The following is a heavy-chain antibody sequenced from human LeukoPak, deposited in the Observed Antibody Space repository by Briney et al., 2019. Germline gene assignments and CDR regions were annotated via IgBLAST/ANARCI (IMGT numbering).Heavy chain of an antibody. Sequence: PGGSLRLSCAASGFTVSSNSMSWVRQAPGEGLEWVSTIYSGNTIYYADSVKDRFTISRDNSKNTLYLQMNSLRAEDTAVYYCARGGPGSFDYWGQGTLVTVSS. J-gene: IGHJ4*02. CDR3: ARGGPGSFDY. CDR1: GFTVSSNS. V-gene: IGHV3-66*02. CDR2: IYSGNTI. D-gene: IGHD3-10*01.